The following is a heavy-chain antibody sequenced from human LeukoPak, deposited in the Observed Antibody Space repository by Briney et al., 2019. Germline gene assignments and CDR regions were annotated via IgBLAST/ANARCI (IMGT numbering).Heavy chain of an antibody. Sequence: PSETLSLTCTVSGGSISSYYWNWIRQPPREELEWIGYIYNGGSTKYNPSLKSRVTISVDTSKNQFSLKLRSVTAADTAMYYCARGRSSWDNWLDPWGQGTLVTVSS. V-gene: IGHV4-59*01. CDR3: ARGRSSWDNWLDP. CDR2: IYNGGST. D-gene: IGHD6-13*01. CDR1: GGSISSYY. J-gene: IGHJ5*02.